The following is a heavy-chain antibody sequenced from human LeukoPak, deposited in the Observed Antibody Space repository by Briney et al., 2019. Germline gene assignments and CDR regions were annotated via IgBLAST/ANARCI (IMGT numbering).Heavy chain of an antibody. J-gene: IGHJ4*02. V-gene: IGHV3-21*01. D-gene: IGHD3-22*01. CDR3: ARDIYYYDSSGYYFPGGSDY. Sequence: GGSLRLSCAASGFTFSSYSMNWVRQAPGKGLEWVSSISSGSSYIYYADSVKGRFTISRDNAKNSLYLQMNSLRAEDTAVYYCARDIYYYDSSGYYFPGGSDYWGQGTLVTVSS. CDR2: ISSGSSYI. CDR1: GFTFSSYS.